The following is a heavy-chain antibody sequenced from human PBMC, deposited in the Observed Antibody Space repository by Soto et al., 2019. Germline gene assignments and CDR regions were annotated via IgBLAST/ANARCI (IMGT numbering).Heavy chain of an antibody. CDR2: IFYNGNT. CDR3: ARNAYQLPNFSYYYGMDV. Sequence: SETLSLTCIVSGGSISRSNYNWGWIRQTPGKGLEWIGSIFYNGNTYYNPSLQSRVFISADTSKNQFSLDLTSATAADTAVYYCARNAYQLPNFSYYYGMDVWGQGTTVTVSS. V-gene: IGHV4-39*01. CDR1: GGSISRSNYN. J-gene: IGHJ6*02. D-gene: IGHD2-2*01.